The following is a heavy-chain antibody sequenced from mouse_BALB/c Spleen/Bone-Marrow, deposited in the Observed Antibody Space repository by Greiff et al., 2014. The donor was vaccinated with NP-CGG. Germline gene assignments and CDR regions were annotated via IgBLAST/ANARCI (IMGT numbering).Heavy chain of an antibody. D-gene: IGHD1-1*01. CDR3: ARYDYGWYFYV. CDR2: IDPANGNT. Sequence: DVKLVESGAELAKPGASVKLSCTASGFNIKDTYMHWVKQRPEQGLEWIGRIDPANGNTKYDPKFQGKATITADTSSNTAYLQLSSLTSEDTAVYYCARYDYGWYFYVWGAGTTVTVSS. CDR1: GFNIKDTY. J-gene: IGHJ1*01. V-gene: IGHV14-3*02.